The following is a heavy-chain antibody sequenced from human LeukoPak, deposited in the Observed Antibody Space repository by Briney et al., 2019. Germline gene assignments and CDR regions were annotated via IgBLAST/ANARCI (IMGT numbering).Heavy chain of an antibody. D-gene: IGHD2-15*01. V-gene: IGHV4-59*08. CDR1: GGSISSYY. J-gene: IGHJ4*02. CDR3: ARGHCSGNVCSVHFDD. Sequence: PSETLSLTCTVSGGSISSYYWSWTRQPPGKGLEWIGYIYYSGSTNYNPSLKGRGTISVDTSRNLFSLKLTSATAADTAVYYCARGHCSGNVCSVHFDDWGQGIQVTVSS. CDR2: IYYSGST.